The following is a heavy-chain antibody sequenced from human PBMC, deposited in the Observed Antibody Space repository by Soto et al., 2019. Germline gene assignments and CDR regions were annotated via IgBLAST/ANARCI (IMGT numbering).Heavy chain of an antibody. Sequence: QVQLQQWGAGLLKPSETLSLTCAVYGGSFSGYYWSWIRQPPGKGLEWIGEINHSGSTNYNPSLKSRVTISVDTSKNQFSLKLSSVTAADTAVYYCARFWTYEPESAVDSGSYSYNWFDPWGQGTLVTVSS. CDR3: ARFWTYEPESAVDSGSYSYNWFDP. CDR1: GGSFSGYY. D-gene: IGHD3-10*01. J-gene: IGHJ5*02. CDR2: INHSGST. V-gene: IGHV4-34*01.